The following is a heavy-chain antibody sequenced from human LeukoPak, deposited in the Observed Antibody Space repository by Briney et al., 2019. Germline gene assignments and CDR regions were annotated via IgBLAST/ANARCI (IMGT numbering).Heavy chain of an antibody. V-gene: IGHV4-59*08. CDR2: IYYRGST. Sequence: SETLSLTCTVSGGSISSYYWSWIRQPPGKGLEWIGYIYYRGSTNYNPSLKSRVTISVDTSKNQFSLKLSSVTAADTAVYYCARLNGGYFDYWGQGTLVTVSS. D-gene: IGHD1-1*01. CDR1: GGSISSYY. CDR3: ARLNGGYFDY. J-gene: IGHJ4*02.